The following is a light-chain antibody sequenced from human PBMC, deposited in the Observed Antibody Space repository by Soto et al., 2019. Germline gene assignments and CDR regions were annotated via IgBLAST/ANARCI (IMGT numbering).Light chain of an antibody. CDR2: GAS. CDR3: QQYGSSPYT. Sequence: EIVLTQSPGTLSLSPGERATLSCRASQSVSSSYLAWYQQKHGQAPRLLIYGASSRATGIPDRFSGSGSGTDFTLTISRLEPEDFAVYYCQQYGSSPYTLGQGTKLAIK. V-gene: IGKV3-20*01. CDR1: QSVSSSY. J-gene: IGKJ2*01.